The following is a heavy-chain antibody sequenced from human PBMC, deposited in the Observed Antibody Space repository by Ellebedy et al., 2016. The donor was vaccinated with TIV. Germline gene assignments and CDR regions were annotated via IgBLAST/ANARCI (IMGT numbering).Heavy chain of an antibody. CDR2: IYTAGST. CDR1: RDSISRGNYY. Sequence: SETLSLXXAVSRDSISRGNYYWNWIRQPAGKGLEWIGRIYTAGSTNYNSSLKSRVTMSLDTSKNQFSLELSSVTAADTAVYYCAREPYSWTPFMYYYYMDVWGKGTTVTVSS. CDR3: AREPYSWTPFMYYYYMDV. V-gene: IGHV4-61*02. J-gene: IGHJ6*03. D-gene: IGHD1-20*01.